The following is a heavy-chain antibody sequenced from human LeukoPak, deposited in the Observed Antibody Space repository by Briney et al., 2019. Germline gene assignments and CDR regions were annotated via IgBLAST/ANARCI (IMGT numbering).Heavy chain of an antibody. CDR3: ARSTTVVTRAEYFQH. Sequence: SETLSLTCAVSGGSISSSNWWSWVRQPPGKGLEWIGEIYHSGSTNYNPSLKSRVTISVDKPKNQFSLKLSSVTATDTAVYYCARSTTVVTRAEYFQHWGQGTLVTVSS. D-gene: IGHD4-23*01. J-gene: IGHJ1*01. CDR1: GGSISSSNW. V-gene: IGHV4-4*02. CDR2: IYHSGST.